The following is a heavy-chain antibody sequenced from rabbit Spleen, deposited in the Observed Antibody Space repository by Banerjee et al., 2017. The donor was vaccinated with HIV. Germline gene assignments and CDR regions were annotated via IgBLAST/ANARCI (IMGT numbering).Heavy chain of an antibody. CDR3: ARDTSSSFSSYGMDL. CDR1: GVSFSGNSY. V-gene: IGHV1S40*01. Sequence: QSLEESGGDLVKPGASLTLTCIASGVSFSGNSYMCWVRQAPGKGLEWIACIDTGGSGFTYFANWAKGRFTISKTSSTTVTLLMTSLTAADTATYFCARDTSSSFSSYGMDLWGPGPSSPS. CDR2: IDTGGSGFT. J-gene: IGHJ6*01. D-gene: IGHD1-1*01.